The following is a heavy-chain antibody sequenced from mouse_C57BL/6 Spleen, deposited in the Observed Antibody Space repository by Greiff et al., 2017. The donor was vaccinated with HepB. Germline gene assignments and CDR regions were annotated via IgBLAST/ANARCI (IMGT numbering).Heavy chain of an antibody. CDR1: GYAFSSYW. V-gene: IGHV1-80*01. CDR3: ARSGYDDLYYAMDY. Sequence: QVHVKQSGAELVKPGASVKISCKASGYAFSSYWMNWVKQRPGKGLEWIGQIYPGDGDTNYNGKFKGKATLTADKSSSTAYMQLSSLTSEDSAVYFCARSGYDDLYYAMDYWGQGTSVTVSS. J-gene: IGHJ4*01. D-gene: IGHD2-2*01. CDR2: IYPGDGDT.